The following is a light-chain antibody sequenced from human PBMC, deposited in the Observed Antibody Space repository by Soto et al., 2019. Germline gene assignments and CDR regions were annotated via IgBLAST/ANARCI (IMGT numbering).Light chain of an antibody. V-gene: IGKV1-39*01. Sequence: DIQMTQSPSSLSASVGDRVTITCRASQGISTYLNWYQQKPGKAPKRLIYAASSLQSGVPSRFSGSGSGTDFTLTISSLQPEDFATYYCQQTYSTPPTFGQGTKVDIK. CDR2: AAS. CDR1: QGISTY. J-gene: IGKJ1*01. CDR3: QQTYSTPPT.